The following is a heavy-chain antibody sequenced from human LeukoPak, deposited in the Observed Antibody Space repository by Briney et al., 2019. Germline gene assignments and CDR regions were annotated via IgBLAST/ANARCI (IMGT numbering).Heavy chain of an antibody. CDR2: INHSGST. CDR1: GGSFSGYY. Sequence: SETLSLTCAVYGGSFSGYYWSWICQPLGKGLEWIGEINHSGSTNYNPSLKSRVTISVDTSKNQFSLKLSSVTAADTAVYYCARVLGYYDFWSGYPLSRNAFDIWGQGTMVTVSS. D-gene: IGHD3-3*01. CDR3: ARVLGYYDFWSGYPLSRNAFDI. V-gene: IGHV4-34*01. J-gene: IGHJ3*02.